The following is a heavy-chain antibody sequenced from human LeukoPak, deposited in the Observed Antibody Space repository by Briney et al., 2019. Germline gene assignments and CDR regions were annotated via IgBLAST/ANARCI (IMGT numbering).Heavy chain of an antibody. Sequence: GGSLRLSCAASGFTFSSYAMSWVRQAPGKGLEWVSAISGSGGSTYYADSAKGRFTISRDNSKNTLYLQMNSLRAEDTAVYYCAKDPRGYSYGPGAFDIWGQGTMVTVSS. J-gene: IGHJ3*02. D-gene: IGHD5-18*01. CDR3: AKDPRGYSYGPGAFDI. CDR1: GFTFSSYA. CDR2: ISGSGGST. V-gene: IGHV3-23*01.